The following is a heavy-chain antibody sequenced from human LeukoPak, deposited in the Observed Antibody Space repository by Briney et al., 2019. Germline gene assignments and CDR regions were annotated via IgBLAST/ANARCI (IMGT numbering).Heavy chain of an antibody. V-gene: IGHV4-39*07. CDR2: IYYSGSP. CDR1: GGSISSSSYY. D-gene: IGHD1-26*01. CDR3: ARVLLVGILDY. Sequence: SETLSLTCTVSGGSISSSSYYWGWIRQPPGKGLEWIGSIYYSGSPYYNPSLKSRVTISVDTSKNQFSLKLSSVTAADTAVYYCARVLLVGILDYWGQGTLVTVSS. J-gene: IGHJ4*02.